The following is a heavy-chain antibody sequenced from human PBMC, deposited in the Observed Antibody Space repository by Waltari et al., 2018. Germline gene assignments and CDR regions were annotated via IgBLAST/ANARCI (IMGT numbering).Heavy chain of an antibody. V-gene: IGHV4-34*01. D-gene: IGHD3-22*01. CDR2: INHSGST. CDR3: ARTLLYDSSGYYVDYYYYMDV. J-gene: IGHJ6*03. Sequence: QVPLQQWGAGLLKPSETLSLTCAVYGGSFSGSSWSWLRQPPGKGLGWIGEINHSGSTNYNPSLKSRVTISVDTSKNQFSLKLSSVTAADTAVYYCARTLLYDSSGYYVDYYYYMDVWGKGTTVTVSS. CDR1: GGSFSGSS.